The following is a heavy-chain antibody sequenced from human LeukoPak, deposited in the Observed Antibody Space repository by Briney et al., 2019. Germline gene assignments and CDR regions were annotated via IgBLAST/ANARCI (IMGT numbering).Heavy chain of an antibody. CDR2: IYTSGST. Sequence: SETLSLTCTVSGGSISSGSYYWSWIRQPAGKGLEWIGRIYTSGSTNYNTSLKSRVTISVDTSKNQFSLKLSSVTAADTAVYYCARAGYCSSTSCPYNWFDPWGQGTLVTVSS. CDR1: GGSISSGSYY. D-gene: IGHD2-2*01. J-gene: IGHJ5*02. CDR3: ARAGYCSSTSCPYNWFDP. V-gene: IGHV4-61*02.